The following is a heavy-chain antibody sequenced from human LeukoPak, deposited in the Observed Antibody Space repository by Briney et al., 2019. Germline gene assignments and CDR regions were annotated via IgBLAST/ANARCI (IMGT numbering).Heavy chain of an antibody. Sequence: GGALRLSCAASGFTFSSYAMHWVREAPGKGLEWVAVISYDGSNKYYADSVTGRFTISRDNSTNTLYLQMNSLRAEDTAVYYCARDMVTLQWLVPGAGYYYYGMDVWGQGTTVTVSS. CDR1: GFTFSSYA. CDR3: ARDMVTLQWLVPGAGYYYYGMDV. CDR2: ISYDGSNK. V-gene: IGHV3-30-3*01. J-gene: IGHJ6*02. D-gene: IGHD6-19*01.